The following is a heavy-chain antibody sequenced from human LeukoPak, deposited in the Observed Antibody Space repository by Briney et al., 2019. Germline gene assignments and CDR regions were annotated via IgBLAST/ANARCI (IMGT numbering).Heavy chain of an antibody. CDR1: GGSFSGYY. CDR2: INHSGST. D-gene: IGHD6-19*01. CDR3: ARGGLRRQWLTKGIDY. V-gene: IGHV4-34*01. Sequence: SETLSLTCAVYGGSFSGYYWSWIRQPPGKGLEWIGEINHSGSTNYNPSLKSRVTISVVTSKNQFSLKLSSVTAADTAVYYCARGGLRRQWLTKGIDYWGQGTLVTVSS. J-gene: IGHJ4*02.